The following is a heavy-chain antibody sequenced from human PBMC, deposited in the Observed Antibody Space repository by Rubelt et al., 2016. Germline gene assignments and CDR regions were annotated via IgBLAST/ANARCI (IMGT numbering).Heavy chain of an antibody. D-gene: IGHD3-22*01. Sequence: QVQLVQSGAEVKKPGASVKVSCKASGYTFTSYAMHWVRQAPGQRLEWMGWINTNTGNPTYAQGFTGLCVCSLDTSVSTAYLQSSSLMAEDTAVYYCARAYYYDSSALTWAFDYWGQGTLVTVSS. V-gene: IGHV7-4-1*02. J-gene: IGHJ4*02. CDR2: INTNTGNP. CDR1: GYTFTSYA. CDR3: ARAYYYDSSALTWAFDY.